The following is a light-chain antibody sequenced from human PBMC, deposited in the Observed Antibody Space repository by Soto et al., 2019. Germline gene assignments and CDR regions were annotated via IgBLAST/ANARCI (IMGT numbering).Light chain of an antibody. CDR1: QSVSSN. V-gene: IGKV3-15*01. Sequence: EIVMTQSPATLSVSPGERATLSCRASQSVSSNLAWYQQKPGQAPRLLIYGASTRATGIPARFSGSGSGTEFPLTVSSLQSEEFALYYCQQYNNWPPWTFGQGTKVEIK. CDR3: QQYNNWPPWT. J-gene: IGKJ1*01. CDR2: GAS.